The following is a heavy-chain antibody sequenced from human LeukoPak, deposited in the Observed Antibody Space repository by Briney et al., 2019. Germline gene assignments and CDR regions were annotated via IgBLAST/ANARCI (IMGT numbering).Heavy chain of an antibody. J-gene: IGHJ4*02. V-gene: IGHV1-18*01. D-gene: IGHD6-13*01. CDR3: ARERRYEQQLVRKDY. CDR1: GYTFTSYG. CDR2: ISAYNGNT. Sequence: ASVNVSCKASGYTFTSYGISWVRRAPGQGLEWMGWISAYNGNTNYAQNLQGRVTMTTDTSTSTAYMELRSLRSDDTAVYYCARERRYEQQLVRKDYWGQGTLVTVSS.